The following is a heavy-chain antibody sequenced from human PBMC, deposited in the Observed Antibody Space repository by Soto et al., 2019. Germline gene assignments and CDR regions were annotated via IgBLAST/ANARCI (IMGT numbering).Heavy chain of an antibody. D-gene: IGHD4-17*01. CDR1: GGTFSTLA. CDR3: ARAPSEDYAVPALNYFDS. V-gene: IGHV1-69*01. CDR2: IIPIFGRP. Sequence: QVQLVQSGTEVKKPGSSVKVSCKASGGTFSTLAVSWVRQAPGQGLEWMGGIIPIFGRPVYAQKLQGRVTITADESTNIVYMELSSLPSEGTAVYYCARAPSEDYAVPALNYFDSWGQGTLVTVSS. J-gene: IGHJ4*02.